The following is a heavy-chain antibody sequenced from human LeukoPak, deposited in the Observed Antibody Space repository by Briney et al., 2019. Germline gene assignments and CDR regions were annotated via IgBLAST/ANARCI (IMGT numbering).Heavy chain of an antibody. V-gene: IGHV5-51*01. Sequence: GESLKISCKGSGYRFTHYWIAWVRQLPGKGLEWMGIIYPGDSDTRYRPSFQGQVTISVDKSISTAYLQWSSLKASDTAMYYCARQDGNSKYYFDYWGQGTLVTVSS. CDR2: IYPGDSDT. J-gene: IGHJ4*02. D-gene: IGHD1-1*01. CDR1: GYRFTHYW. CDR3: ARQDGNSKYYFDY.